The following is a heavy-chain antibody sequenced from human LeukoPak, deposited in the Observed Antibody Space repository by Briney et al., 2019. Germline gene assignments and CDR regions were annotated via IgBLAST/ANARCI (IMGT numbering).Heavy chain of an antibody. Sequence: GGSLRLSCAASGFTFSDYYMSWIRQAPGKGLEWVAYISSSGSTRYYADSVKGRFTISRDNAKNSLYLQMNSLGAEATPVYSCASADPEYYYGMDVWGQGTTVTVSS. J-gene: IGHJ6*02. V-gene: IGHV3-11*01. CDR2: ISSSGSTR. CDR3: ASADPEYYYGMDV. CDR1: GFTFSDYY.